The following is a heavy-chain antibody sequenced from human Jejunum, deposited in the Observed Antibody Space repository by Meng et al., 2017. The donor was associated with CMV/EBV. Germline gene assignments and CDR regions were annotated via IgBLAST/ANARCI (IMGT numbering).Heavy chain of an antibody. CDR3: EIIYIYGSFGP. J-gene: IGHJ5*02. CDR1: GGTISSSNYN. D-gene: IGHD5-18*01. V-gene: IGHV4-39*01. Sequence: WTGYGGTISSSNYNWGWIRQAPEKGVEWIGTIFDSGTTKYNPSIKSRVTLFVDTSKNQFSLKLTSVTAADTAVYYCEIIYIYGSFGPWGQGTLVTVSS. CDR2: IFDSGTT.